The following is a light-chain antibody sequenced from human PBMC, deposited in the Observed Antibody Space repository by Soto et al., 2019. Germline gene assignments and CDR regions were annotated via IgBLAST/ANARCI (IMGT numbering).Light chain of an antibody. CDR1: SSNIGDNP. CDR2: YDD. Sequence: QPVLTQSPSVSEAPRQRVTITCSGSSSNIGDNPVNWYQQLPGKAPKLLIYYDDLLASGVSDRFSGSKSGTSASLAISGLQSVDEGDYYCAAWDDSLDGVVFGGGTKVTVL. V-gene: IGLV1-36*01. CDR3: AAWDDSLDGVV. J-gene: IGLJ2*01.